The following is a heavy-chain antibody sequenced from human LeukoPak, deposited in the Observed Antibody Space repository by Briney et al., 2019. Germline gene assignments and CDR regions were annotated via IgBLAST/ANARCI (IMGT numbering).Heavy chain of an antibody. V-gene: IGHV3-30-3*01. CDR2: ISYDGSNK. J-gene: IGHJ4*02. Sequence: GGSLRLSCAASGFTFSSYAMHWVRQAPGKGLEWVAVISYDGSNKYYADSVKGRFTISRDNSKNTLYLQMNSLRAEDTAVYYCASHITIFGVVKPYFDYWGQGTLVTVSS. CDR1: GFTFSSYA. D-gene: IGHD3-3*01. CDR3: ASHITIFGVVKPYFDY.